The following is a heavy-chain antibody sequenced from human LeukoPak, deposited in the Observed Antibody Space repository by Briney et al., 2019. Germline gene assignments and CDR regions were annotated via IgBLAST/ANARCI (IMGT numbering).Heavy chain of an antibody. CDR2: INHSGST. CDR3: ARGSRSYGQRRPFDY. CDR1: GGSFSGYY. D-gene: IGHD5-18*01. J-gene: IGHJ4*02. V-gene: IGHV4-34*01. Sequence: SETLSLTCAVYGGSFSGYYWSWIRQPPGKGLEWVGEINHSGSTNYNPSLKSRVTISVDTSKNQFSLKLSSVTAAHTAVYYCARGSRSYGQRRPFDYWGQGTLVTVSS.